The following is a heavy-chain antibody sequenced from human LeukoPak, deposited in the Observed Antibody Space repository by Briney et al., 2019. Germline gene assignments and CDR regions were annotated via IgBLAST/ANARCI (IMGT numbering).Heavy chain of an antibody. CDR1: GGSFSGYY. CDR2: INHSGST. Sequence: PSETLSLTCAVYGGSFSGYYWSWIRQPPGKGLEWIGEINHSGSTNYNPSLKSRVTISVDTSKNQFSLKLSSVTAADTAVYYCARQLRRGFDYWGQGTLVTVSS. J-gene: IGHJ4*02. CDR3: ARQLRRGFDY. V-gene: IGHV4-34*01. D-gene: IGHD2-21*01.